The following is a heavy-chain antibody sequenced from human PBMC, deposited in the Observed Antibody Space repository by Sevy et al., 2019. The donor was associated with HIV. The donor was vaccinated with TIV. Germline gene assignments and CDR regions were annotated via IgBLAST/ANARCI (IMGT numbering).Heavy chain of an antibody. CDR1: GFTFSDYY. CDR3: ASWARNIVVVPAAIDSVDY. D-gene: IGHD2-2*01. Sequence: GGSLRLSCAASGFTFSDYYMSWIRQAPGKGLKWVSYISSSGSTIYYADSVKGRFTISRDNAKNSLYLQMNSLRAEDTAVYYCASWARNIVVVPAAIDSVDYWGQRTLVTVSS. CDR2: ISSSGSTI. J-gene: IGHJ4*02. V-gene: IGHV3-11*01.